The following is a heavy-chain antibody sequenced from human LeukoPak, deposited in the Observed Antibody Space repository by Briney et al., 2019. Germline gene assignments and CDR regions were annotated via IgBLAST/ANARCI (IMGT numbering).Heavy chain of an antibody. Sequence: ASVKVSCKASGYTFTGYYMHWVRQAPGQGLEWMGWINPNSGGTNYAQKFQGRVTMTRDTSISTAHMELSRLRSDDTAVYYCARSRPPYIAVDAFDIWGQGTMVTVSS. CDR1: GYTFTGYY. CDR2: INPNSGGT. J-gene: IGHJ3*02. CDR3: ARSRPPYIAVDAFDI. V-gene: IGHV1-2*02. D-gene: IGHD6-19*01.